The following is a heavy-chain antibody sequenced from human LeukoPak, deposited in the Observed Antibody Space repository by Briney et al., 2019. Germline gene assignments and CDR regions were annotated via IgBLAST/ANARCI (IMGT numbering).Heavy chain of an antibody. CDR1: GGSISSSNW. CDR2: IYHSGST. Sequence: SETLSLTCAVSGGSISSSNWWSWVRQPPGKGLEWIGEIYHSGSTNYNPSLKGRVTISVDTSKNQFSLKLSSVTAADTAVYYCARVKDPGGYYYYYYMDVWGKGTTVTVSS. D-gene: IGHD3-16*01. J-gene: IGHJ6*03. V-gene: IGHV4-4*02. CDR3: ARVKDPGGYYYYYYMDV.